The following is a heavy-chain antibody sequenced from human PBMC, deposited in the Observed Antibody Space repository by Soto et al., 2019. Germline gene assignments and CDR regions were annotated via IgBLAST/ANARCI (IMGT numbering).Heavy chain of an antibody. J-gene: IGHJ2*01. Sequence: GGSLRLSCAASGFTFSSYDMHWVRQATGKGLEWVSAIGTAGDTYYPGSVKGRFTISRENAKNSLYLQMNSLRAGDTAVYYCARGDHYGDPVRYFDLCGRVTLVTVSS. CDR1: GFTFSSYD. D-gene: IGHD4-17*01. CDR3: ARGDHYGDPVRYFDL. CDR2: IGTAGDT. V-gene: IGHV3-13*01.